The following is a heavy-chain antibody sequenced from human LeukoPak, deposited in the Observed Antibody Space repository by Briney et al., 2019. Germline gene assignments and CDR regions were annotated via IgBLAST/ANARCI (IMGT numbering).Heavy chain of an antibody. Sequence: ASVKVSCKASGYTFTGYYMHWVRQAPGQGLEWMGWINPNSGGTNYAQKFQGRVAMTRDTSISTAYMELRRLRSDDTAVYYCARIVDTAMARTDYWGQGTLVTVSS. D-gene: IGHD5-18*01. CDR3: ARIVDTAMARTDY. CDR2: INPNSGGT. CDR1: GYTFTGYY. J-gene: IGHJ4*02. V-gene: IGHV1-2*02.